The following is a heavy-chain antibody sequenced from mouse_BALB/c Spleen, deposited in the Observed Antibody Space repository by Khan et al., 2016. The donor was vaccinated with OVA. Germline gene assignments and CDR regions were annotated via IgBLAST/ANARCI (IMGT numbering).Heavy chain of an antibody. CDR1: GYTFTNYG. J-gene: IGHJ2*01. Sequence: QIQLVQSGPELKQPGETVKISCKASGYTFTNYGMNWVKQAPGKGLKWMGWINTYTGEPTYADDFKGRFAFSLETSASTAYLQINNLKNEDMATYFCARRGYGYDYWGEGATLTVSS. D-gene: IGHD2-2*01. CDR2: INTYTGEP. CDR3: ARRGYGYDY. V-gene: IGHV9-1*02.